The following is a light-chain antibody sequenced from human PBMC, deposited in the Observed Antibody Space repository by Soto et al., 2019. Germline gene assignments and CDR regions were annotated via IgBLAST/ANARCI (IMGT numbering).Light chain of an antibody. J-gene: IGKJ1*01. CDR1: QSVSSSY. Sequence: EIVLTQSPGTLSLSPGERATLSCRASQSVSSSYLAWYQQKPGQAPRLLIYAASSRATGIPDRFSGSGSGTDFTLTISRLEPEDFAVYYCQQYESSPRTFGQGTKVEIK. CDR2: AAS. V-gene: IGKV3-20*01. CDR3: QQYESSPRT.